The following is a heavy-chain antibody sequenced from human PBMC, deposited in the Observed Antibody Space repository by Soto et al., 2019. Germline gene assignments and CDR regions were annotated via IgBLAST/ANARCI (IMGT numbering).Heavy chain of an antibody. CDR2: ISGSGGST. V-gene: IGHV3-23*01. J-gene: IGHJ4*02. CDR3: AKEGGIAAAADHYFDY. Sequence: GGSLRLSCAASGFTFSSYAMSWVRQAPGKGLEWVSAISGSGGSTYYADSVKGRFTISRDNSKNTLYLQMNSLRAEDTAVYYCAKEGGIAAAADHYFDYWGQGTLVTVSS. D-gene: IGHD6-13*01. CDR1: GFTFSSYA.